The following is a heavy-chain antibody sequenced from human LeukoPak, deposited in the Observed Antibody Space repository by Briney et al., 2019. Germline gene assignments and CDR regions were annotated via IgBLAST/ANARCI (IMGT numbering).Heavy chain of an antibody. CDR2: FDPEDGET. Sequence: ASVKVSCKVSGYTLTELSMHWVRQAPGKGLEWMEGFDPEDGETIYAQKFQGRVTMTEDTSTDTAYMELSSLRSEDTAVYYCATYWDYDSSGYYSPFDYWGQGTLVTVSS. J-gene: IGHJ4*02. CDR1: GYTLTELS. D-gene: IGHD3-22*01. V-gene: IGHV1-24*01. CDR3: ATYWDYDSSGYYSPFDY.